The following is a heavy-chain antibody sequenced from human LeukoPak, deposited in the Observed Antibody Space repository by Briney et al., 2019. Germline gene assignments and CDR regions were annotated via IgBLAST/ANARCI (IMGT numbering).Heavy chain of an antibody. CDR1: GFTFSSYG. V-gene: IGHV3-30*18. Sequence: GGSLRLSCAASGFTFSSYGMHWVRQAPGKGLEWVAVISYDGSNKYYADSVKGRFTISRDNSKNTLYLQMNSLRAEDTAVYYCAKDLERHIVVVTASAVDYWGQGTLVTASS. D-gene: IGHD2-21*02. CDR3: AKDLERHIVVVTASAVDY. J-gene: IGHJ4*02. CDR2: ISYDGSNK.